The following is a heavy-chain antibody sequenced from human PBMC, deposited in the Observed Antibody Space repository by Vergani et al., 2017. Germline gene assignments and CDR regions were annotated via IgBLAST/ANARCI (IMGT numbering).Heavy chain of an antibody. D-gene: IGHD3-9*01. CDR2: IDPSDSYT. CDR3: ARHDIEDSVPDYYYYGMDV. CDR1: GYSFTSYW. V-gene: IGHV5-10-1*01. Sequence: EVQLVQSGAEVKKPGESLRISCKGSGYSFTSYWIRWVRQMPGKGLEWMGRIDPSDSYTNYSPSFQGHVTISADKSISTAYLQWSSLKASDTAMYYCARHDIEDSVPDYYYYGMDVWGQGTTVTVSS. J-gene: IGHJ6*02.